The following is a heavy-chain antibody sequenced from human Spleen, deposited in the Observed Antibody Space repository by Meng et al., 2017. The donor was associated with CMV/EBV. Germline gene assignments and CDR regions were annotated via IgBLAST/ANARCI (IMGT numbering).Heavy chain of an antibody. Sequence: GESLKISCATSGFTFSGYEMNWVRLAPGKGLEWVLYISSSGNTKYYADSVKGRFTVSRDNAKNSLYLQMNSLRVEDTAVYFCAKDAARQYYDSSGYYFDYWGLGTLVTVSS. CDR1: GFTFSGYE. CDR2: ISSSGNTK. CDR3: AKDAARQYYDSSGYYFDY. J-gene: IGHJ4*02. D-gene: IGHD3-22*01. V-gene: IGHV3-48*03.